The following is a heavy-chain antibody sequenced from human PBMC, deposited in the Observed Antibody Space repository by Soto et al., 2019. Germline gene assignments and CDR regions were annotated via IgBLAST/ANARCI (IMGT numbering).Heavy chain of an antibody. V-gene: IGHV4-31*03. J-gene: IGHJ4*02. D-gene: IGHD2-15*01. CDR1: GGSITTGGYY. CDR3: AKTKCSGGSCYSWSLDY. CDR2: RYYSEST. Sequence: TLSLTCTVSGGSITTGGYYWSWIRQLPGKGLEWIGHRYYSESTYYNPSLKSRVSISLDTSKNQFSLKLSFVTAADTAMYYCAKTKCSGGSCYSWSLDYWGQGTPVTVSS.